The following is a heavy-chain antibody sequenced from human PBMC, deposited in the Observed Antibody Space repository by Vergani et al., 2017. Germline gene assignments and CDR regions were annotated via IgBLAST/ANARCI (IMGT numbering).Heavy chain of an antibody. CDR3: AKEGALPPYYYYYYMVV. J-gene: IGHJ6*03. Sequence: QVQLVQSGAEVKKPGASVKVSCKASGYTFTGYYMHWVRQAPGQGLEWMGWINPNSGGTNYAQKFQGRVTMTRDTSISTAYMELSRLRSDDTAVYYCAKEGALPPYYYYYYMVVWGKGTTVTVSS. CDR1: GYTFTGYY. V-gene: IGHV1-2*02. D-gene: IGHD1-26*01. CDR2: INPNSGGT.